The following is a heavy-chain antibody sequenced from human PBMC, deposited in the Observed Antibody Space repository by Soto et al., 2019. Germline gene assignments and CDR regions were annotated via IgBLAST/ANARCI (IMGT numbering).Heavy chain of an antibody. CDR1: GFTFSSYA. Sequence: PGGSLRLSCAASGFTFSSYAMSWVRQAPGKGLEWVSAISGSGGSTYYAGSVKGRFTISRDNSKDTLYLQMNSLRAEDTAVYYCAKSSSRAHYYAMDVWGQGTTVTVSS. CDR2: ISGSGGST. CDR3: AKSSSRAHYYAMDV. D-gene: IGHD2-2*01. J-gene: IGHJ6*02. V-gene: IGHV3-23*01.